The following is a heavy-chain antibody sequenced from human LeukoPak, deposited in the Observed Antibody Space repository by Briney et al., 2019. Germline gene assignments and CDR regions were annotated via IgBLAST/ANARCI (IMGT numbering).Heavy chain of an antibody. CDR2: IDWDDDK. CDR3: ARIPGGSGYHFDY. CDR1: GGXISSGGYY. J-gene: IGHJ4*02. V-gene: IGHV2-70*01. D-gene: IGHD3-16*01. Sequence: TLSLTCSVSGGXISSGGYYWSWIRQPPGKALEWLALIDWDDDKYYNTSLKTRLTISKDTSKNQVVLTMTNMDPVDTATYYCARIPGGSGYHFDYWGQGTLVTVSS.